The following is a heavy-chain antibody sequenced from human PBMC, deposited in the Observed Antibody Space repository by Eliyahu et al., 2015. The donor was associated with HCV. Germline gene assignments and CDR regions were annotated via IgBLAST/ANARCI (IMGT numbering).Heavy chain of an antibody. Sequence: EVQLLESGGGLVQPGGSLRLSCAASGFTFDWYAMSWVRQAPGKGLGXVSTISGGGDSTYYADSVKGRLAISRDNSKNMVYLQINSLRAEDTATYYCARDGLQYRYYYYYMDVWGKGTTVTVSS. CDR3: ARDGLQYRYYYYYMDV. D-gene: IGHD4-11*01. CDR2: ISGGGDST. V-gene: IGHV3-23*01. CDR1: GFTFDWYA. J-gene: IGHJ6*03.